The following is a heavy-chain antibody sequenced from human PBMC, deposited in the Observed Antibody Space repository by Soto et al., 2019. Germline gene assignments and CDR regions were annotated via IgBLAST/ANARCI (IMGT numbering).Heavy chain of an antibody. V-gene: IGHV1-69*12. CDR3: ARGGIVLVPAAVYAFDV. CDR1: GGTFNDYA. Sequence: QVQLVQSGAEVKKPGSSVKVSCKASGGTFNDYAISWVRQAHGQGLEWVGGFIPIFPTANYAQKFRGRVTLTADESTSTAYMELSSLGSDDTAVFYCARGGIVLVPAAVYAFDVWGQGTMVTVSS. J-gene: IGHJ3*01. D-gene: IGHD2-2*01. CDR2: FIPIFPTA.